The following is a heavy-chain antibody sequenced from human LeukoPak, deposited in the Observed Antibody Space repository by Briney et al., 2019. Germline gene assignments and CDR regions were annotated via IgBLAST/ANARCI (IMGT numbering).Heavy chain of an antibody. V-gene: IGHV5-51*01. CDR1: GYSFTSYW. J-gene: IGHJ4*02. CDR2: IYPGDSDT. D-gene: IGHD5-18*01. CDR3: ARQDYSYAPFDY. Sequence: PGESLKISCKGSGYSFTSYWIGWVLQMPGKGLEWMGIIYPGDSDTRYSPSFQGQVTISADRSISTAYLQWYSLKALDTAMYYCARQDYSYAPFDYWGQGTLVTVSS.